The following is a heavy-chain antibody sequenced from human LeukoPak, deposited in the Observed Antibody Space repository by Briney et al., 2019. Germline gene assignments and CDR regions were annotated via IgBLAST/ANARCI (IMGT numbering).Heavy chain of an antibody. Sequence: ASVKVSCKASGYTFTSYYMHWVRQAPGQGLEWMGRIIPILGIANYAQKFQGRVTITADKSTSTAYMELSSLRSEDTAVYYCARGSIVATPYFFDYWGQGTLVTVSS. D-gene: IGHD5-12*01. J-gene: IGHJ4*02. V-gene: IGHV1-69*04. CDR2: IIPILGIA. CDR3: ARGSIVATPYFFDY. CDR1: GYTFTSYY.